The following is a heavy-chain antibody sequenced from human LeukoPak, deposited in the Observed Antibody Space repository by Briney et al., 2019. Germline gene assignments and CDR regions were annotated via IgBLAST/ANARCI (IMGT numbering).Heavy chain of an antibody. Sequence: SETLSLTCTVSGGSISSYYGSWIRQPPGKGLEWIGYIYYSGSTNYNPSLKSRVTISVDTSKNQFSLKLSSVTAADTAVYYCASYNDYGGLALDYWGQGTLVTVSS. CDR1: GGSISSYY. V-gene: IGHV4-59*08. CDR2: IYYSGST. CDR3: ASYNDYGGLALDY. D-gene: IGHD4-23*01. J-gene: IGHJ4*02.